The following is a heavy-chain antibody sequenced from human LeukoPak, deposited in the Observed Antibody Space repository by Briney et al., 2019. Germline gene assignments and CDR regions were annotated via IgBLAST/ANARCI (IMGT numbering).Heavy chain of an antibody. Sequence: GASVTVSCKASGYTFTTNDINWVRQAAGQGLEWMGCMNPNSGHTDYAPKFQGRITMTRNTSINTAYMELSSLTSEDTAVYLCAREVSGDFALDSWGQGTLVTVSS. V-gene: IGHV1-8*01. CDR3: AREVSGDFALDS. CDR1: GYTFTTND. CDR2: MNPNSGHT. J-gene: IGHJ4*02.